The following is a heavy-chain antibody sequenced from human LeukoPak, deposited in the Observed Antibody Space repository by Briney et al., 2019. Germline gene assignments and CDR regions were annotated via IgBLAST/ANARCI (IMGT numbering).Heavy chain of an antibody. CDR2: INHSGST. D-gene: IGHD3-22*01. V-gene: IGHV4-34*01. Sequence: SETLSLTCAVYGGSFSGYYWSWIRQPPGKGLEWIGEINHSGSTNCNPSLESRVTISVDASKNQFSLKLSSVTAADTAVYYCARGYSSGYYDYWGQGTLVTVSS. CDR1: GGSFSGYY. J-gene: IGHJ4*02. CDR3: ARGYSSGYYDY.